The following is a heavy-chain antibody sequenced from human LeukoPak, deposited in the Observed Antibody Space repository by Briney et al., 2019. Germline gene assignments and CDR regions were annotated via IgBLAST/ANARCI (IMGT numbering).Heavy chain of an antibody. CDR3: ARVSRGYSYGYYFDY. V-gene: IGHV4-59*01. CDR1: GGSISSYY. D-gene: IGHD5-18*01. Sequence: SETLSLTCTVSGGSISSYYWSWIRQPPGKGLEWIGYIYYGGSTNYNPSLKSRVTISVDTSKNQFSLKLSSVTAADTAVYYCARVSRGYSYGYYFDYWGQGTLVTVSS. CDR2: IYYGGST. J-gene: IGHJ4*02.